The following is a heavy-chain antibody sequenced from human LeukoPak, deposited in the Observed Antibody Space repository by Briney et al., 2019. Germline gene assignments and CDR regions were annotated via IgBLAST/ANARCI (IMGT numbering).Heavy chain of an antibody. CDR2: ISAHNGEK. V-gene: IGHV1-18*01. CDR1: GYTFAIYG. D-gene: IGHD3-22*01. J-gene: IGHJ1*01. CDR3: ARDHKAGSMIVPIYFQE. Sequence: GASVTVSCTASGYTFAIYGISWVRQAPGQGLEWMGWISAHNGEKKYAQKVQGRVTMTTDTSTSTAYMELRSLRSDDTAVYYCARDHKAGSMIVPIYFQEWGQGTLVTVSS.